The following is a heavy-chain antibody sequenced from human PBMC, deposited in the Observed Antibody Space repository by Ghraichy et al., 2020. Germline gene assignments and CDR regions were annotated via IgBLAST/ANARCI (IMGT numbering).Heavy chain of an antibody. CDR2: IRYDGSNK. Sequence: GESLNISCAASGFTFSSYGMHWVRQAPGKGLEWVAFIRYDGSNKYYADSVKGRFTISRANYKNTLYLQMNSLRAEDTAVYYCAKDRGGYSYGYGGMDVWGQGTTVSVSS. V-gene: IGHV3-30*02. D-gene: IGHD5-18*01. CDR1: GFTFSSYG. J-gene: IGHJ6*02. CDR3: AKDRGGYSYGYGGMDV.